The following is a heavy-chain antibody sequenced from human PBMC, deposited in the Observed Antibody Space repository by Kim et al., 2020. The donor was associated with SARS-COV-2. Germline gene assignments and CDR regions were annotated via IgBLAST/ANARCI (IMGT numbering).Heavy chain of an antibody. V-gene: IGHV1-69*10. CDR1: GGTISTFA. CDR3: ARDREFHWNYGTEFLDH. J-gene: IGHJ2*01. D-gene: IGHD1-7*01. Sequence: SVKVSCKASGGTISTFAFSWVRQAPGQGLEWIGAIIPMAGLTHYAQKFQDRVAITADTTASTAYLALSSLRSEDTAIYYCARDREFHWNYGTEFLDHWG. CDR2: IIPMAGLT.